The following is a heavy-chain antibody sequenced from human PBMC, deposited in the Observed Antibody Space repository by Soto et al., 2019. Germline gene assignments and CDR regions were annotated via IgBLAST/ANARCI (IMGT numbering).Heavy chain of an antibody. J-gene: IGHJ4*02. CDR3: ARGRYGDY. D-gene: IGHD1-1*01. CDR1: GYAFTTYG. V-gene: IGHV1-18*01. CDR2: ISAHNGKT. Sequence: QVHLVQSGAEVKKPGASVKVSCKGSGYAFTTYGITWVRQAPGQGLEWMGWISAHNGKTNYAQKLQGRVTVTGDTSTSTAYMELRSLRSDDTAVYYCARGRYGDYWGQGALVTVSS.